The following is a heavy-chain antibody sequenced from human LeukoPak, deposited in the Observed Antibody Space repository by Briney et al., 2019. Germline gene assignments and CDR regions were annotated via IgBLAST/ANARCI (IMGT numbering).Heavy chain of an antibody. CDR2: IKQDGSES. Sequence: PGESLRLSCAASGFTFSSYGMHWVRQAPGKGLEWVANIKQDGSESYYVDSVKGRFTISRDNAKNSLYLQMNSLRAEDTAVYYCARALKYCSGGSCYHFDFWGQGTLVTVSS. V-gene: IGHV3-7*01. CDR3: ARALKYCSGGSCYHFDF. D-gene: IGHD2-15*01. CDR1: GFTFSSYG. J-gene: IGHJ4*02.